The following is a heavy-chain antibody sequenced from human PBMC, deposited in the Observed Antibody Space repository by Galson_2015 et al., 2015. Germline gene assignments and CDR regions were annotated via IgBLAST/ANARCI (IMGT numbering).Heavy chain of an antibody. CDR3: TRSGRLYSGYDLVFPCDN. CDR2: IRSTAYGGTT. J-gene: IGHJ4*02. D-gene: IGHD5-12*01. Sequence: SLRLSCAASGFTFGDYAMSWFRQAPGKGLEWVGFIRSTAYGGTTEYAASVKGRFTISRDDSTSIADMQMNRLKTEDTAVYYCTRSGRLYSGYDLVFPCDNWGQRTLFPASS. V-gene: IGHV3-49*03. CDR1: GFTFGDYA.